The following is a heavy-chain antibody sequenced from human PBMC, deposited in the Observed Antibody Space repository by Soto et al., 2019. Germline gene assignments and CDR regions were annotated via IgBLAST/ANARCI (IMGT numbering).Heavy chain of an antibody. CDR2: INHSGGT. Sequence: SETLSLTCAVYGGSFSGYYWSWIRQPPGKGLEWIGEINHSGGTNYNPSLKSRVTISVDTSKNQFSLKLSSVTAADTAVYYCAREGYTYGLNWFDPWGQGPLVTVSS. CDR1: GGSFSGYY. D-gene: IGHD5-18*01. CDR3: AREGYTYGLNWFDP. V-gene: IGHV4-34*01. J-gene: IGHJ5*02.